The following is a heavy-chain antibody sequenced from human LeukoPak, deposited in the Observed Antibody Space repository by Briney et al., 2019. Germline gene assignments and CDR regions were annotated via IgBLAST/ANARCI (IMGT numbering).Heavy chain of an antibody. CDR2: IKQDGSEK. CDR3: ARGLTYCSGGSCYWDY. Sequence: QAGGSLRLSCAASGFTFSSYWMSWVRQAPGKGLEGVANIKQDGSEKYYVDSVKGRFTISRDNAKNSLYLQMNSLRAEDTAVYYCARGLTYCSGGSCYWDYWGQGTLVTVSS. J-gene: IGHJ4*02. CDR1: GFTFSSYW. V-gene: IGHV3-7*01. D-gene: IGHD2-15*01.